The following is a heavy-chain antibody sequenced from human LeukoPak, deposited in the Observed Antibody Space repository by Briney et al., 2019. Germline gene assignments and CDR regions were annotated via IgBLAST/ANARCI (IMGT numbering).Heavy chain of an antibody. J-gene: IGHJ4*02. V-gene: IGHV2-5*01. D-gene: IGHD2-15*01. CDR1: GFSLSTSGVG. Sequence: KESGPTLVKPTQTLTLTCTFSGFSLSTSGVGVGWIRQPPGKALEWLALIYWNDDKRYSPSLKSRLTITKDTSKNQVVLTMTNMDRVDTATYYCARGISLGYCSGGSCYDSGPDYWGQGTLVTVSS. CDR2: IYWNDDK. CDR3: ARGISLGYCSGGSCYDSGPDY.